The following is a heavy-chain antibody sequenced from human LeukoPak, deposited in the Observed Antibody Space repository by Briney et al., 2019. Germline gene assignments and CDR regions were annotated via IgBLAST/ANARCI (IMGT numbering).Heavy chain of an antibody. CDR3: ARDQGYSGYDSPDYYMDV. Sequence: GGSLRLSCAASGFTFSDYCMSWIRQAPGKGLEWVSYISSSGSTIYYADSVKGRFTISRDNAKNSLYLQMNSLRAEDTAVYYCARDQGYSGYDSPDYYMDVWGKGTTVTISS. J-gene: IGHJ6*03. CDR2: ISSSGSTI. V-gene: IGHV3-11*01. CDR1: GFTFSDYC. D-gene: IGHD5-12*01.